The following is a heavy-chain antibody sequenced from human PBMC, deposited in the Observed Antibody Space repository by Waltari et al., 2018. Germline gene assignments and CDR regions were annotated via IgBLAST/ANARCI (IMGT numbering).Heavy chain of an antibody. Sequence: QVQLPQWGAGLLKPSETLSLTCAGYGGSFTGYYWSWIRQPPGKGLEWIGEINHSGSTNYNPSLKSRVTISVDTSKNQFSLKLSSVTAADTAVYYCARGASMDVWGQGTTVTVSS. V-gene: IGHV4-34*01. CDR1: GGSFTGYY. J-gene: IGHJ6*02. CDR2: INHSGST. CDR3: ARGASMDV.